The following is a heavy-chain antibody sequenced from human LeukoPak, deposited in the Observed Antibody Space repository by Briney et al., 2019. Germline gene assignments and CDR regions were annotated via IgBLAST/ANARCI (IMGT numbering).Heavy chain of an antibody. CDR2: ISGSGGST. CDR1: GLTFSSYA. V-gene: IGHV3-23*01. CDR3: AKEQYDSSGYYYDY. Sequence: GGSLRLSCAASGLTFSSYAMSWVRQAPGKGLEWVSAISGSGGSTYYADSVKGQFTISRDNSKNTLYLQMNSLRAEDTAVYYCAKEQYDSSGYYYDYWGQGTLVTVSS. D-gene: IGHD3-22*01. J-gene: IGHJ4*02.